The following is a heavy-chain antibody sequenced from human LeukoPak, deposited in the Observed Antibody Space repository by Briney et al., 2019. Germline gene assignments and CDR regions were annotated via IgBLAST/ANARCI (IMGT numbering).Heavy chain of an antibody. V-gene: IGHV5-51*03. CDR2: IYPGDSDT. J-gene: IGHJ3*02. Sequence: GESLKMFCKGSGYSFSSYWIGWVRQMPGQGLEGMGIIYPGDSDTRSSPSFQGQFTISADKAISTAYLQWSSLKASDTAMYYCARSDGAFDIWGQGTMVTVSS. CDR1: GYSFSSYW. CDR3: ARSDGAFDI.